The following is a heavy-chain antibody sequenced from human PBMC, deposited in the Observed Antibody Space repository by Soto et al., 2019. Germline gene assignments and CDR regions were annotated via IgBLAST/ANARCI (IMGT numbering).Heavy chain of an antibody. CDR1: GYTLTEVS. CDR3: ATVMASSGYPLFGY. CDR2: FDPEDGET. J-gene: IGHJ4*02. D-gene: IGHD3-22*01. V-gene: IGHV1-24*01. Sequence: SVMGYFKVSGYTLTEVSMHWVRQAPGKGLEWIGGFDPEDGETIYAKKFQGRVTMTEDTSTDTAYMELSSLRSEDTAVYYCATVMASSGYPLFGYWGQGTIVTVSS.